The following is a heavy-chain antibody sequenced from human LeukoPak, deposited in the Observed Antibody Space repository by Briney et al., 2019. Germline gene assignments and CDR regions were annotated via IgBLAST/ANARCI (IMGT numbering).Heavy chain of an antibody. CDR1: GGSISSGSYY. CDR2: IYTSGST. Sequence: SETLSLTCTVSGGSISSGSYYWSWIRQPAGKGLEWIGRIYTSGSTNYNPSLKSRVTISVDTSKNQFSLKLSSVAAADTAVYYCARDISRYYYDSSGWFGYWGQGTLVTVSS. CDR3: ARDISRYYYDSSGWFGY. D-gene: IGHD3-22*01. V-gene: IGHV4-61*02. J-gene: IGHJ4*02.